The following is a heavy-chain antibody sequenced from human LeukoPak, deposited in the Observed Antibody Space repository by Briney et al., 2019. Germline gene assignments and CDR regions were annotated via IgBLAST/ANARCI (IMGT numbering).Heavy chain of an antibody. CDR3: ARGSVIRYYYGSGSYYRGLTNWFDP. J-gene: IGHJ5*02. Sequence: SETLSLTCAVYGGSFSGYYWSWIRQPPGKGLEWIGEINHSGSTNYNPSLKSRVTISVDTSKNQFSLKLSSVTAADTAVYYCARGSVIRYYYGSGSYYRGLTNWFDPWGQGTLVTVSS. D-gene: IGHD3-10*01. CDR2: INHSGST. V-gene: IGHV4-34*01. CDR1: GGSFSGYY.